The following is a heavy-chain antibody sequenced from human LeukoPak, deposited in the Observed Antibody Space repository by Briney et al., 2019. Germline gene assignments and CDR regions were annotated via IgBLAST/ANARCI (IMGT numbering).Heavy chain of an antibody. J-gene: IGHJ4*02. CDR1: GFTFSSYR. CDR3: TTDSGYTSPL. V-gene: IGHV3-74*01. Sequence: PGGSLRLSCAASGFTFSSYRMHWVRQAPGKGLVWVSRINDDGGDTTYADSVKGRFTISRDNAKNTLYLQMNSVRAEDTPVYYCTTDSGYTSPLWGQGTLVTVSS. CDR2: INDDGGDT. D-gene: IGHD5-18*01.